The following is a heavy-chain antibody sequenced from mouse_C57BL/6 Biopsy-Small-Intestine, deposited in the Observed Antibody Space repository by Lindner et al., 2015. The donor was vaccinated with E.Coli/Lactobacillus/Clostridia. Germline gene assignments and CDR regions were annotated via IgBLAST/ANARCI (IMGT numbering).Heavy chain of an antibody. Sequence: VQLQESGAELVKPGASVKIYCKASGYAFSGYWINWVKQGPGKGLEWIGVINPGSGGTNYNEKFKGKATLTADKSSSTAYMQFSSLTSEDSAVFFCARGTGSYLDYWGQGTTLTVSS. D-gene: IGHD4-1*01. J-gene: IGHJ2*01. CDR2: INPGSGGT. CDR1: GYAFSGYW. V-gene: IGHV1-80*01. CDR3: ARGTGSYLDY.